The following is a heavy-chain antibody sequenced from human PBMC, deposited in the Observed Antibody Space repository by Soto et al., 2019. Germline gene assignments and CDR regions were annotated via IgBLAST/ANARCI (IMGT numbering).Heavy chain of an antibody. CDR1: GFTFSSYG. J-gene: IGHJ4*02. CDR2: IWYDGSNK. Sequence: QVQLVESGGGVVQPGRSLRLSCAASGFTFSSYGMHWVRQSPGKGLEWVAVIWYDGSNKYYADSVKGRFTISRDNSKNTLYLQMNSLRAEDTAVYYCARDGESSGYSYYFDYWGQGTLVTVSS. CDR3: ARDGESSGYSYYFDY. D-gene: IGHD3-22*01. V-gene: IGHV3-33*01.